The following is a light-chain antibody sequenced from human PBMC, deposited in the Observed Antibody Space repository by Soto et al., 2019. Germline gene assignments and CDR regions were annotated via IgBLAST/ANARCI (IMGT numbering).Light chain of an antibody. Sequence: EIVLTQSPGTLSLSPGEGATLSCRATESISNSYLAWYQQRPGQAPRLLIYGASTRATDIPDRFSGSGSGTDLTLTISRLEPEDFAVDYCQHYGYSPLVTVGPGTKVDFK. J-gene: IGKJ3*01. CDR2: GAS. CDR3: QHYGYSPLVT. CDR1: ESISNSY. V-gene: IGKV3-20*01.